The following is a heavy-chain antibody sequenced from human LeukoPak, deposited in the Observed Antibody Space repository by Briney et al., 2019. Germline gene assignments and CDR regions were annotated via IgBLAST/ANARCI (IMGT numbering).Heavy chain of an antibody. V-gene: IGHV3-23*01. Sequence: GGSLRLSCAASGFTFRIYPMRWVRHAPGKGLEWVVSICGSGGSTDYADSVKGRFTISTDNSKNTLYLQMNSLRAEDTAVYYCAKLSGYYYDSSGYYPDYWGQGTLGTVSS. CDR3: AKLSGYYYDSSGYYPDY. CDR2: ICGSGGST. CDR1: GFTFRIYP. D-gene: IGHD3-22*01. J-gene: IGHJ4*02.